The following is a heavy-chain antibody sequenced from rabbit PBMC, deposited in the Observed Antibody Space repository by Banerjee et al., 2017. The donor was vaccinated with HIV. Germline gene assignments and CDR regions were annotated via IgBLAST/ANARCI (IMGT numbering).Heavy chain of an antibody. Sequence: QSLQESGGGLVKPGASLTLTCTASGFSFSGTYYMCWVRQAPGKGLEWIGCINTGSGSTWYASWVNGRFTISKTSSTTVTLQMTSLTAADTATYFCARSDYAGDGYYGAFNLWGQGTLVTV. V-gene: IGHV1S40*01. CDR2: INTGSGST. J-gene: IGHJ4*01. CDR1: GFSFSGTYY. D-gene: IGHD8-1*01. CDR3: ARSDYAGDGYYGAFNL.